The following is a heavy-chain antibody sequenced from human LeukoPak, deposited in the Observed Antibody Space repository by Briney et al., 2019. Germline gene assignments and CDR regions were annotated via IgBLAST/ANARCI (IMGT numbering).Heavy chain of an antibody. CDR3: AKDRWDIVLMVYANFDY. D-gene: IGHD2-8*01. V-gene: IGHV3-23*01. CDR2: ISGSGGST. Sequence: PGGSLRLSCAASGFTFGSYAMSWVRQAPGKGLEWVSAISGSGGSTYYADSVKGRFTISRDNSKNTLYLQMNSLRAEDTAVYYCAKDRWDIVLMVYANFDYWGQGTLVTVSS. CDR1: GFTFGSYA. J-gene: IGHJ4*02.